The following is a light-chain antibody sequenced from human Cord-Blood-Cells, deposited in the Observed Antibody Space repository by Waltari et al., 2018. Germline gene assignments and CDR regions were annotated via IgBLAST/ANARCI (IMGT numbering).Light chain of an antibody. CDR2: DVS. Sequence: QSALTQPASVSGSPGQSINISCTGTSSDVGGYNYVSWYQQHPGKAPKQLIYDVSNRPPGVSNRFSGYKSGNTASLTSSGLQAEDEADYYCSSYTSSSAWVFCGGTKLAVL. J-gene: IGLJ3*02. V-gene: IGLV2-14*01. CDR3: SSYTSSSAWV. CDR1: SSDVGGYNY.